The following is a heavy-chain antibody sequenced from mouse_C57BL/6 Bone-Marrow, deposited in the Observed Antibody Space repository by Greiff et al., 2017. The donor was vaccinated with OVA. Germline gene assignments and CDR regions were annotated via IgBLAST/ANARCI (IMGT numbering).Heavy chain of an antibody. CDR1: GFTFSDYG. J-gene: IGHJ2*01. Sequence: EVKVVESGGGLVKPGGSLKLSCAASGFTFSDYGMHWVRQAPEKGLEWVAYISSGSSTIYYADTVKGRFTISRDNAKNTLFLLMTSLRSEDAAMYYCARGDYDYFAYWGQGTTLTVSS. CDR2: ISSGSSTI. V-gene: IGHV5-17*01. D-gene: IGHD2-4*01. CDR3: ARGDYDYFAY.